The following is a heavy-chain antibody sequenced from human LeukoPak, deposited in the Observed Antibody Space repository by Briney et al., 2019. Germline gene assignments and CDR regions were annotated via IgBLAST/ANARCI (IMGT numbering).Heavy chain of an antibody. V-gene: IGHV3-23*01. J-gene: IGHJ4*02. Sequence: GGSLRLSCAASGFTFSNYAMSWVRQAPGTGLEWVSAINSAGATYYADSVRGRFTISRDNSKSTLYLQMSSLGVEDTAIYYCAERETSLKYYFDYWGQGTLVTVSS. CDR3: AERETSLKYYFDY. CDR2: INSAGAT. CDR1: GFTFSNYA.